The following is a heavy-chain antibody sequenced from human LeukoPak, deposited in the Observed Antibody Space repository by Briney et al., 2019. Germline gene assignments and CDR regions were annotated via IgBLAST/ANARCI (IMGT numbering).Heavy chain of an antibody. CDR2: ISPYDGNT. J-gene: IGHJ4*02. CDR1: GYSFTSCG. CDR3: ARTRPTWEGWGFDY. V-gene: IGHV1-18*01. D-gene: IGHD1-26*01. Sequence: ASVKVSCKASGYSFTSCGITWVRQAPGRGLEWMGWISPYDGNTNYAQNLQGRVTMTTDTSTTTAYMDLRSLRFDDTAVYYCARTRPTWEGWGFDYWGQGTLVTVSS.